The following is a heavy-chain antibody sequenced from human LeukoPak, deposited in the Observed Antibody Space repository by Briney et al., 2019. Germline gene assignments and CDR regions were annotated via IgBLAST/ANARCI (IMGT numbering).Heavy chain of an antibody. CDR2: INPNSGAT. V-gene: IGHV1-2*02. D-gene: IGHD4-17*01. Sequence: ASVKVSCKASGYTFTGYYMHWVRQAPGQGLEWMGWINPNSGATNYAQKFQGRVTMTRDTSITTAYMELSGLRSDGTAVYYCARCDYAYKAIDYWGQGTLVTVSS. CDR1: GYTFTGYY. CDR3: ARCDYAYKAIDY. J-gene: IGHJ4*02.